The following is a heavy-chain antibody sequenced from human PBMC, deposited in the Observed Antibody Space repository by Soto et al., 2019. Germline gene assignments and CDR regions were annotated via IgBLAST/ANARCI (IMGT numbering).Heavy chain of an antibody. V-gene: IGHV3-23*01. J-gene: IGHJ4*02. Sequence: GGSLRLSCAASGFTFSSYAMSWVRQAPGKGLEWVSAISGSGGSTYYADSVKGRFTISRDNSKNTLYLQMNSLRAEDTAVYYCAKDNGGVLWFGEFDYWGQGTLVTVSS. D-gene: IGHD3-10*01. CDR3: AKDNGGVLWFGEFDY. CDR1: GFTFSSYA. CDR2: ISGSGGST.